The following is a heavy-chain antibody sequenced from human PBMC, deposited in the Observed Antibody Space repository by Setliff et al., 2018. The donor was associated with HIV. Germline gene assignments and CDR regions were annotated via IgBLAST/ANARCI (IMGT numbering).Heavy chain of an antibody. CDR2: IYTSGSV. J-gene: IGHJ4*02. Sequence: SETLSLTCTVSGGSISSYYWSWIRQPPGKGLEWIGYIYTSGSVNYNPSLNSRVTISVDTSKNQFSLKVNSVTAADTAVYYCAGSPRIGVAGEFEYWGQGTQVTVSS. CDR1: GGSISSYY. D-gene: IGHD6-19*01. V-gene: IGHV4-4*09. CDR3: AGSPRIGVAGEFEY.